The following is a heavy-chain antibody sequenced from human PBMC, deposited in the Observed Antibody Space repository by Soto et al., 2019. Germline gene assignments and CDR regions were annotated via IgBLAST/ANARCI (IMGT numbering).Heavy chain of an antibody. CDR3: ARVMAAYNWNDPFDP. V-gene: IGHV3-9*01. CDR1: GFRFDDYA. D-gene: IGHD1-20*01. Sequence: EVHLVASGGGLVQPGRSLRLSCAASGFRFDDYAIHWVRQAPGKGLDWVAAIGWDGVNIAYADSVKGRFTMSRDNARNSLYLQMDSLRVEDTAFYFCARVMAAYNWNDPFDPWGQGTLVTVSP. J-gene: IGHJ5*02. CDR2: IGWDGVNI.